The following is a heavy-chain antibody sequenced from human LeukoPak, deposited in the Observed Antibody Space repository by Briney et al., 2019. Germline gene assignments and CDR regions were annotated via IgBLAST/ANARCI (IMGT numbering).Heavy chain of an antibody. D-gene: IGHD5-18*01. CDR2: ISSSGSTI. J-gene: IGHJ4*02. V-gene: IGHV3-48*03. CDR1: GFTFSSYA. Sequence: GGSLRLSCAASGFTFSSYAMSWVRQAPGKGLEWVSYISSSGSTIYYADSVKGRFTISRDNAKNSLYLQMNSLRAEDTAVYYCARGGYSYGYTYFDYWGQGTLVTVSS. CDR3: ARGGYSYGYTYFDY.